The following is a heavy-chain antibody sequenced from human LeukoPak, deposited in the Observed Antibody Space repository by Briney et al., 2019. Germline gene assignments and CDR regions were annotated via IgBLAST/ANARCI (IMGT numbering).Heavy chain of an antibody. CDR2: IYPGDSDT. J-gene: IGHJ4*02. CDR1: GYSFTSYW. D-gene: IGHD5-12*01. Sequence: KDGESLKISCKGSGYSFTSYWIGWVRQMPGKGLEWMGIIYPGDSDTRYSPSFQGQVTISADKSISTAYLQWSSLKASDTAMYYCARIFRSGYDLSRSYFDYWGQGTLVTVSS. V-gene: IGHV5-51*01. CDR3: ARIFRSGYDLSRSYFDY.